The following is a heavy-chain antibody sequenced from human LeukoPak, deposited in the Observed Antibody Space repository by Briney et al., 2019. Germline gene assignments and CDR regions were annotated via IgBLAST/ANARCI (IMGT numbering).Heavy chain of an antibody. CDR3: ARHAAYSSSWYRGKAAFDI. D-gene: IGHD6-13*01. CDR1: GYSFTSYW. J-gene: IGHJ3*02. Sequence: GESLKISCKGSGYSFTSYWIGWVRQMPGKGLEWMGIIYPGDSDTRYSPSFQGQVTISADKSISTAYLQWSSLKASDTATYYCARHAAYSSSWYRGKAAFDIWGQGTMVTVSS. V-gene: IGHV5-51*01. CDR2: IYPGDSDT.